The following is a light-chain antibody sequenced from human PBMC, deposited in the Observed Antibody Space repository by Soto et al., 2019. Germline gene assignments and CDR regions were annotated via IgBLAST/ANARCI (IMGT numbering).Light chain of an antibody. CDR2: GES. CDR3: QQYGGSTRT. CDR1: QSVTSRY. Sequence: ERVWTQGPGTLSLSPGERATLSCRASQSVTSRYLAWYQQKPGQAPRLLIFGESIRDTGIPDRFSGSGSGTDFTLSISCLEPEDFAVYYCQQYGGSTRTFCHGTKVDIK. V-gene: IGKV3-20*01. J-gene: IGKJ1*01.